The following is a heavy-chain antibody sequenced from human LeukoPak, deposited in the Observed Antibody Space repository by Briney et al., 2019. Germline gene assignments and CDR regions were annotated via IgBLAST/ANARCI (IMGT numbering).Heavy chain of an antibody. J-gene: IGHJ4*02. CDR2: INHSGST. CDR3: ARGPYSYGYSYGLIFDY. Sequence: SETLSLTCAVYGGSFSGYYWSWIRQPPGKGLEWIGEINHSGSTNYNPSLKSRVTISVDTSKNQFSLKLSSVTAADTAVYYCARGPYSYGYSYGLIFDYWGQGTLVTVSS. CDR1: GGSFSGYY. D-gene: IGHD5-18*01. V-gene: IGHV4-34*01.